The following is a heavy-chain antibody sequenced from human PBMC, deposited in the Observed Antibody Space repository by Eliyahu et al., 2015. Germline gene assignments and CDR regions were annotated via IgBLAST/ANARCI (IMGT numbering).Heavy chain of an antibody. D-gene: IGHD2-2*01. Sequence: QLQLQESGPGLVKASETLSLTCTVSGGSXSSSSYYWGWIRQPPGKGLEWIGSIYYSGSTYYNPSLKSRVTISVDTSKNQFSLKLSSVTAADTAVYYCANRGQSCSSTNCYEYFQHWGQGTVVTVSS. CDR3: ANRGQSCSSTNCYEYFQH. J-gene: IGHJ1*01. CDR2: IYYSGST. V-gene: IGHV4-39*01. CDR1: GGSXSSSSYY.